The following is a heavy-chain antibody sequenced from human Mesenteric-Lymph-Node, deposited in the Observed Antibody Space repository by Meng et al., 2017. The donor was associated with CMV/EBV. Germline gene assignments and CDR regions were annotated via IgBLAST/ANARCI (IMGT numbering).Heavy chain of an antibody. V-gene: IGHV3-48*03. J-gene: IGHJ4*02. Sequence: GESLKISCAASGFIFSSYEINWVRQAPGKGLEWVSYISSSGRIIYYADSVKGRFTISRDNAKNSVYLQMDSLRGEDTAVYYCARVFGNWNYDRRFDNWGQGTLVTVSS. CDR3: ARVFGNWNYDRRFDN. CDR2: ISSSGRII. CDR1: GFIFSSYE. D-gene: IGHD1-7*01.